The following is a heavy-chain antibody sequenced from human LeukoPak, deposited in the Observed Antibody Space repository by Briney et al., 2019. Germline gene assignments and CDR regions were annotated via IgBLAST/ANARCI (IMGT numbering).Heavy chain of an antibody. J-gene: IGHJ3*02. CDR1: GFTFSNYE. CDR2: ICTSGSMI. CDR3: ARETRGAADSFDI. D-gene: IGHD3-10*01. Sequence: GGSLRLSCAVSGFTFSNYEMNWVSQAPGKGLEWVSYICTSGSMIYYADSVKGRFTISRDSAKNSLYLQMNSLRAEDTAVYYCARETRGAADSFDIWGQGTMVTVSS. V-gene: IGHV3-48*03.